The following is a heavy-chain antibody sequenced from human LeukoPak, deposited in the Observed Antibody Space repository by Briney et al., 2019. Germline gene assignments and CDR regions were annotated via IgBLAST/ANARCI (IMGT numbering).Heavy chain of an antibody. V-gene: IGHV4-38-2*02. J-gene: IGHJ4*02. CDR1: GYSISSGYY. D-gene: IGHD1-26*01. Sequence: SETLSLTCTVSGYSISSGYYWGWIRQPPGKGLEWIGSIYHSGSTYYNPSLKSRVTISVDTSKNQFSLKLSSVTAADTAVYYCAREGLSGSYSFDYWGQGTLVTVSS. CDR3: AREGLSGSYSFDY. CDR2: IYHSGST.